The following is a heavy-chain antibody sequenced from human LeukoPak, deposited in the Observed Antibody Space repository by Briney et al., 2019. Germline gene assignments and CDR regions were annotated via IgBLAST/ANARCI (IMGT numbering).Heavy chain of an antibody. Sequence: PSETLSLTCTVSGGSVSSGSYYWSWIRQPPGKGLEWIGYIYYSGSTNYNPSLKSRVTISVDTSKNQFSLKLSSVTAADTAVYYCATDDVTTGTKTALGYWGQGTLVTVSS. J-gene: IGHJ4*02. CDR1: GGSVSSGSYY. V-gene: IGHV4-61*01. CDR2: IYYSGST. CDR3: ATDDVTTGTKTALGY. D-gene: IGHD1-1*01.